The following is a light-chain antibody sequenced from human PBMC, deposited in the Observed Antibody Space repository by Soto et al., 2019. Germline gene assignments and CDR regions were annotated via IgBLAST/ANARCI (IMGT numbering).Light chain of an antibody. CDR1: QVVSYID. CDR3: QRCGSSGT. J-gene: IGKJ1*01. Sequence: QPPASLSLSPGETATLSVRGSQVVSYIDLAWYKQKHGQAPRLYIDGVSGRATRIPARFSGTGSGTEFTLTIRSLQSEDFAVYHCQRCGSSGTFGQGTKVDIK. CDR2: GVS. V-gene: IGKV3-20*01.